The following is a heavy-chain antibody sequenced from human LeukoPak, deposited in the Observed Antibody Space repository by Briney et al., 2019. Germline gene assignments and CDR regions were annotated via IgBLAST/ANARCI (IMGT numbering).Heavy chain of an antibody. D-gene: IGHD3-22*01. Sequence: PSETLSLTCTVSGGSISSYYWSWIRQPAGKGLEWIGRIYTSGSTNYNPSLKSRVTMSVDTSKSQFSLKLSSVTAADTAVYYCARDYYDSSGYYYFLFWGQGTLVTVSS. CDR3: ARDYYDSSGYYYFLF. CDR1: GGSISSYY. J-gene: IGHJ4*02. CDR2: IYTSGST. V-gene: IGHV4-4*07.